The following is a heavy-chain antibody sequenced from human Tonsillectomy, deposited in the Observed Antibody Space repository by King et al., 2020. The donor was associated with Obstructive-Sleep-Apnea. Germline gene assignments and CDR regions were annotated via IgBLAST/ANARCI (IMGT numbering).Heavy chain of an antibody. Sequence: PLQESGPGLVKPSQTLSLTCTVSGGSISSGPYYWSWIRQHPGKGLECIGYIYCSGSTYYTPSLKSRVTISVDTSKNQFSLTLNSVTAADTAVYYCARVEAAQVNAFDIWGQGTMVTVSS. V-gene: IGHV4-31*03. CDR3: ARVEAAQVNAFDI. D-gene: IGHD2-15*01. J-gene: IGHJ3*02. CDR2: IYCSGST. CDR1: GGSISSGPYY.